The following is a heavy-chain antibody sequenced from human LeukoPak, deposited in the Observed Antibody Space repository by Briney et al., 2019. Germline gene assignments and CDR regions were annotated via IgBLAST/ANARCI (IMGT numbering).Heavy chain of an antibody. J-gene: IGHJ4*02. CDR2: ISWYSGSI. D-gene: IGHD6-13*01. V-gene: IGHV3-9*01. CDR3: ARGAYSSSWSSAYYFDY. CDR1: GFTFDHYP. Sequence: GGSLRLSCAASGFTFDHYPVLWLRHAPGKGLEWVSGISWYSGSIGYADSVKGRFTISRDNAKNSLYLQMNSLRAEDTALYYCARGAYSSSWSSAYYFDYWGQGTLVTVSS.